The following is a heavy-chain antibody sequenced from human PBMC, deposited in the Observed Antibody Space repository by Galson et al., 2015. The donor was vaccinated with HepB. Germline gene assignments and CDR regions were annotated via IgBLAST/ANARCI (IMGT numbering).Heavy chain of an antibody. V-gene: IGHV3-66*01. D-gene: IGHD3-10*01. Sequence: SLRLSCAASGFTVSSNYMSWVRQAPGKGLEWVSVIYSGGSTYYADSVKGRFTISRDNSKNTLYLQMNSLRAEDTAVYYCYGSGRMMYFDYWGQGTLVTVSS. CDR2: IYSGGST. J-gene: IGHJ4*02. CDR3: YGSGRMMYFDY. CDR1: GFTVSSNY.